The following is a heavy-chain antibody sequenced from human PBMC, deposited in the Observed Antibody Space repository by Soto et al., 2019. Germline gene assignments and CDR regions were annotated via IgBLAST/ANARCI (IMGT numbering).Heavy chain of an antibody. CDR3: ARDPRLLWFGDNWFDP. V-gene: IGHV4-30-2*01. Sequence: SETLSLTCAVSGGSISSGGYSCNWIRQPPGKGLEWIGYIYHSGSTNYNPSLKSRVTISVDKSKNQFSLKLSSVTAADTAVYYCARDPRLLWFGDNWFDPWGQGTLVTSPQ. J-gene: IGHJ5*02. CDR1: GGSISSGGYS. D-gene: IGHD3-10*01. CDR2: IYHSGST.